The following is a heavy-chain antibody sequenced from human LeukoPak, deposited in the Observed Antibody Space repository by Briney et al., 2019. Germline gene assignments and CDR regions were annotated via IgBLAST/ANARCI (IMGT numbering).Heavy chain of an antibody. J-gene: IGHJ4*02. CDR1: GFTFSSYW. Sequence: GGSLRLSCAASGFTFSSYWMSWVRQAPGKGLEWVADIKQDGSEKYYVDSVKGRFTISRDNAKKSLYLQMNSLRAEDTAVYYCARDGGSGLYYFDYWGQGTLVTVSS. V-gene: IGHV3-7*01. D-gene: IGHD3-10*01. CDR2: IKQDGSEK. CDR3: ARDGGSGLYYFDY.